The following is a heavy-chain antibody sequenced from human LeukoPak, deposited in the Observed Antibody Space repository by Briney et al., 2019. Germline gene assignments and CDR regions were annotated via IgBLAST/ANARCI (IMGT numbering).Heavy chain of an antibody. V-gene: IGHV4-39*01. J-gene: IGHJ4*02. CDR1: GGSISSSSYY. D-gene: IGHD3-10*01. Sequence: SETLSLTCTVSGGSISSSSYYWGWIRQPPWKGLEWIGSIYYSGNTYYNPSLKSRVTISVDTSKNQFSLKLSSVTAADTAVYYCARKTVVRGVIINDYWGQGTLVTVSS. CDR2: IYYSGNT. CDR3: ARKTVVRGVIINDY.